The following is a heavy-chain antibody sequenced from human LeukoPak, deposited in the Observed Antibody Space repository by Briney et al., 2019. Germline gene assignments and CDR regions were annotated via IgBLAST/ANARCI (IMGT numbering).Heavy chain of an antibody. CDR2: ISAYNGNT. D-gene: IGHD6-19*01. CDR1: GYTFTSYD. CDR3: ARDPRSGYSSGWYSY. V-gene: IGHV1-18*01. J-gene: IGHJ4*02. Sequence: GASVKVSCKASGYTFTSYDISWVRQAPGQGLEWMGWISAYNGNTNYAQKLQGRVTMTTDTSTSTAYMELRSLRSDDTAVYYCARDPRSGYSSGWYSYWGQGTLVTVSS.